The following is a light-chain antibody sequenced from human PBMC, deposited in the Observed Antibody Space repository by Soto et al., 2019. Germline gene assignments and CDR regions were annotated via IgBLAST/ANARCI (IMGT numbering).Light chain of an antibody. CDR3: QQYGSSFT. CDR1: QSVNSNY. V-gene: IGKV3-20*01. J-gene: IGKJ3*01. Sequence: EIVLTQSPGTLSLSPGERATLSCRASQSVNSNYLAWYQQKAGQAPRLLIYGASSRATGIPDRFSGSGSGTDFTLTISRLEPEDFAVYYCQQYGSSFTFGPGTKVDIK. CDR2: GAS.